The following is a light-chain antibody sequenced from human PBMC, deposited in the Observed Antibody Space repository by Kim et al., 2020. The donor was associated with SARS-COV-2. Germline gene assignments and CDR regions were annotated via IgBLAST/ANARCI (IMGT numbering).Light chain of an antibody. Sequence: APGTTARITCGGNNLGSKSVHWYQQKPGQAPVLVIYYDRDRPSGIPERFSGSNSGNTATLTISIVEAGDEAAYYCQVYDSSSDHPVFGGGTQLTVL. J-gene: IGLJ2*01. CDR2: YDR. V-gene: IGLV3-21*04. CDR1: NLGSKS. CDR3: QVYDSSSDHPV.